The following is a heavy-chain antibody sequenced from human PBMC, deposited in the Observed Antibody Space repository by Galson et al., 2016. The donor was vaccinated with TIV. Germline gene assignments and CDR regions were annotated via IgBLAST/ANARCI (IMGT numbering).Heavy chain of an antibody. D-gene: IGHD6-6*01. V-gene: IGHV3-74*03. CDR2: INSNGRTI. CDR1: EFPLSSYW. Sequence: SLRLSCAASEFPLSSYWMHWVGQPPGKGLFCLHGINSNGRTIPYPDSLEGRSTFSRENAKNRLYLQMKSRRAEDTAVYFCTRGSGSSWPFYFGVWGRGTPVTVSS. J-gene: IGHJ4*02. CDR3: TRGSGSSWPFYFGV.